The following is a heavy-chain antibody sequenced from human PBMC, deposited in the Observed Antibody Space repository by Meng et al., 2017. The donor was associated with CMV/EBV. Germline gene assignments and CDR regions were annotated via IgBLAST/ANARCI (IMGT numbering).Heavy chain of an antibody. D-gene: IGHD3-3*01. CDR2: IYPGDSDT. J-gene: IGHJ5*02. Sequence: VRQMPGKGRDWMGIIYPGDSDTRHSPSFQYQVTISADKSISTAYLQWSSLKASDTAMYYCARNSELRFLEWLLYWPYKTPDENWFDPWGQGTLVTVSS. V-gene: IGHV5-51*01. CDR3: ARNSELRFLEWLLYWPYKTPDENWFDP.